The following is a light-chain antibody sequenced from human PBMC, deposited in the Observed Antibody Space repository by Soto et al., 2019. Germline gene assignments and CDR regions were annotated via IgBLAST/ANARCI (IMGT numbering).Light chain of an antibody. CDR2: LGS. CDR3: TQAIHSPNT. V-gene: IGKV2-28*01. CDR1: QSLLHSNGYNY. J-gene: IGKJ5*01. Sequence: DIVMTQSPLSLPVTPGEPASISCRTSQSLLHSNGYNYLDWYLQKPGQSPQLLIDLGSTRASGVPDRFRGSGSGTDFTLTISRVQSEDFGCYYCTQAIHSPNTFGQGTRLESK.